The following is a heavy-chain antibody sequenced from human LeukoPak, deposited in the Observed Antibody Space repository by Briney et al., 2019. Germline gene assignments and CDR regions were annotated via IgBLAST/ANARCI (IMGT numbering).Heavy chain of an antibody. J-gene: IGHJ4*02. D-gene: IGHD6-19*01. Sequence: GASVKVSRMHSVYTLTGYYLHWVRPAPRQGGEWVGWIYPYRGGTNYAQKSQGRVTMTRDTSISTAYMELSRLTSDDTAVYYCARDLRWLVLGGLIDYWGQGTLVTVSS. CDR3: ARDLRWLVLGGLIDY. V-gene: IGHV1-2*02. CDR2: IYPYRGGT. CDR1: VYTLTGYY.